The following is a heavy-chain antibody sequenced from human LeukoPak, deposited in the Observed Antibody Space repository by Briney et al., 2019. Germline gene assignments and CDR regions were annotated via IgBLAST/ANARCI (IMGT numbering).Heavy chain of an antibody. J-gene: IGHJ4*02. D-gene: IGHD4-17*01. CDR1: GFTFSSYE. CDR2: ISSSGSTI. Sequence: GGSLRLSCAASGFTFSSYEMNWVRQAPGKGLEWVSYISSSGSTIYSADSVKGRFTISRDNAKNSLYLQMNSLRAEDTAVYYCAREGDYNPYYFDYWGQGTLVTVSS. CDR3: AREGDYNPYYFDY. V-gene: IGHV3-48*03.